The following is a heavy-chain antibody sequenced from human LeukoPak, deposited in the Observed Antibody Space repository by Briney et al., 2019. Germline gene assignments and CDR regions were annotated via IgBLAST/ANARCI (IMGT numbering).Heavy chain of an antibody. CDR1: GFTFSTYS. V-gene: IGHV3-21*04. D-gene: IGHD4-23*01. Sequence: GGSLRLSCAASGFTFSTYSMNWVRQAPGKGLEWVSSISSTSTYIYYTDSVKGRFTISRDNAKNSLYLQMNSLRAEDTTVYYCARDQGWQQFDYWGQGTLVTVSS. CDR2: ISSTSTYI. CDR3: ARDQGWQQFDY. J-gene: IGHJ4*02.